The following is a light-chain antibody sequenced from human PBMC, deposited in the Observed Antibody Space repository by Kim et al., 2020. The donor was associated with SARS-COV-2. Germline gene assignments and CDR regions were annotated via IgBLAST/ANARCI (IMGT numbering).Light chain of an antibody. V-gene: IGKV1-5*03. Sequence: DIQMTQSPPTLSASVGDRVTITCRASQSISSWLAWYQQKPGKAPKLLISKASSLESGVPSTFSGRGSGTEFTLTISCLQPDDFATYYCQLYETYPLGFGGGTKV. CDR3: QLYETYPLG. CDR2: KAS. J-gene: IGKJ4*01. CDR1: QSISSW.